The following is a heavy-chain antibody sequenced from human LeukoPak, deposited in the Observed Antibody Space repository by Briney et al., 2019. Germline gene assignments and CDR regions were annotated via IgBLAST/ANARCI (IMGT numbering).Heavy chain of an antibody. CDR2: ISAYNGNT. CDR3: ARPWTYYYDSSGYYYDAFDI. V-gene: IGHV1-18*01. D-gene: IGHD3-22*01. CDR1: GYTFTSNG. J-gene: IGHJ3*02. Sequence: ASVKVSCKASGYTFTSNGISWVRQAPGQGLEWMGWISAYNGNTNYEQKLQGRVTMTTDTSTSTAYMELSSLRSEDTAVYYCARPWTYYYDSSGYYYDAFDIWGQGTMVTVSS.